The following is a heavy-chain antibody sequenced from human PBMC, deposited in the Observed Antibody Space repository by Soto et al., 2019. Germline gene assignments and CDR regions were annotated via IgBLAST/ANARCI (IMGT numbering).Heavy chain of an antibody. J-gene: IGHJ4*02. V-gene: IGHV4-4*02. CDR3: ARKGEQWLVHYFDY. CDR1: GGSISSSNW. Sequence: SETLSLTCAVSGGSISSSNWWSWVRQPPGKGLEWIGEIYHSGSTNYNPSLKSRVTISVDKSKNQFSLKLSSVTAADTAVYYCARKGEQWLVHYFDYWGQGTLVTVSS. CDR2: IYHSGST. D-gene: IGHD6-19*01.